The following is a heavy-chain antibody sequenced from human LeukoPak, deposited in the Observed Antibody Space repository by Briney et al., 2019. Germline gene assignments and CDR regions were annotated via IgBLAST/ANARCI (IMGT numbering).Heavy chain of an antibody. CDR1: GFTVSNNY. J-gene: IGHJ4*02. D-gene: IGHD2-15*01. CDR2: IYVGGSA. Sequence: GGSLRLSCAASGFTVSNNYMSWVRQTPGKGLEWVSVIYVGGSAYYADPVKGRFTISGDSSKNTLYLQMNSLRAEDTAVYYCAKQLGYCSDGSCYFPYWGQGTLVTVSS. CDR3: AKQLGYCSDGSCYFPY. V-gene: IGHV3-53*01.